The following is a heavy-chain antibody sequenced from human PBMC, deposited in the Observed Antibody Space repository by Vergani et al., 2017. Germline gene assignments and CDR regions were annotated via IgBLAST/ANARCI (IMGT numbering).Heavy chain of an antibody. V-gene: IGHV5-51*01. CDR3: ARHTTYTDS. Sequence: EVELVQSGPEMRKPGESLKISCKGSEYSFGNYWIGWVRQMPGKGLEWMGIIYPPDSDTRYSPSFQGQVTISADKSISTACLQWDSLKASDTALYYCARHTTYTDSWGQGTLVTVSS. CDR2: IYPPDSDT. J-gene: IGHJ4*02. D-gene: IGHD1-1*01. CDR1: EYSFGNYW.